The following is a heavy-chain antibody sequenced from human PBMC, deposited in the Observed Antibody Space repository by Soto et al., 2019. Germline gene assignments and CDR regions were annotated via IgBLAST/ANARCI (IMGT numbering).Heavy chain of an antibody. J-gene: IGHJ6*02. CDR2: MNPNSGNT. V-gene: IGHV1-8*01. CDR1: GYTFTSYD. D-gene: IGHD6-13*01. CDR3: ARVHIAAAGTRYYYGMDV. Sequence: GASVKVSCKAYGYTFTSYDINWVRQATGQGLEWMGWMNPNSGNTGYAQKFQGRVTMTRNTSISTAYMELSSLRSEDTAVYYCARVHIAAAGTRYYYGMDVWGQGTTVTVSS.